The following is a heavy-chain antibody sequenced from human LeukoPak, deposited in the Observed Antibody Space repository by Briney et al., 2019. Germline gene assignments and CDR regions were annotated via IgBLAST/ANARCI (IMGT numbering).Heavy chain of an antibody. CDR3: ARHPADSSGYYYENWFDP. V-gene: IGHV4-59*08. CDR2: IYYGGST. D-gene: IGHD3-22*01. J-gene: IGHJ5*02. CDR1: GGSISSYY. Sequence: SETLSLTCTVSGGSISSYYWSWIRQPPGKGLEWIGYIYYGGSTNYNPSLKSRVTISVDTSKNQFSLKLSSVTAADTAVYYCARHPADSSGYYYENWFDPWGQGTLVTVSS.